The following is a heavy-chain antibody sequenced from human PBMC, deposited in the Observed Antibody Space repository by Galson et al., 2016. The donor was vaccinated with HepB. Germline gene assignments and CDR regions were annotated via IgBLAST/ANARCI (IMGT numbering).Heavy chain of an antibody. Sequence: SLRLSCAASGFTFSTYSMNWVRQAPGKGLEWVSSLSGDSTYIYHADSVKGRFTISRDNAKKSLYLQMNRLRADDTAVYYCTRGGVFQKEDDYWGQGPLVTVSS. V-gene: IGHV3-21*01. J-gene: IGHJ4*02. D-gene: IGHD3-16*01. CDR3: TRGGVFQKEDDY. CDR2: LSGDSTYI. CDR1: GFTFSTYS.